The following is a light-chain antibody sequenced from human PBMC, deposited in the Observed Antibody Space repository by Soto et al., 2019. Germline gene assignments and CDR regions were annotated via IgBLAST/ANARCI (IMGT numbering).Light chain of an antibody. J-gene: IGKJ2*01. CDR3: QQYTSAPYT. Sequence: DIPMTQSPSTLSASIGDRVTITCRASQNIDTWLAWYHQKPGQAPNLLIYKASILQIGVPSRFRGSGSGTEFSLTINSLQPDDFATYYCQQYTSAPYTFGQGTKLEI. CDR1: QNIDTW. V-gene: IGKV1-5*03. CDR2: KAS.